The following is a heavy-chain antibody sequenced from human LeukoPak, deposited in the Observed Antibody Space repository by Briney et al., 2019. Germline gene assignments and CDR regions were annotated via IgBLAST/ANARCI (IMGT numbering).Heavy chain of an antibody. V-gene: IGHV3-21*01. J-gene: IGHJ3*02. Sequence: GGSLRLSCAASGFTFSSYSMNWVRQAPGKGLEWVSSISSSSSYIYYADSVKGRFTISRDNAKNSLYLQMNSLRAEDTAVYYCARGRGSSSWNKGRLDAFDIWGQGTMVTVSS. D-gene: IGHD1/OR15-1a*01. CDR2: ISSSSSYI. CDR3: ARGRGSSSWNKGRLDAFDI. CDR1: GFTFSSYS.